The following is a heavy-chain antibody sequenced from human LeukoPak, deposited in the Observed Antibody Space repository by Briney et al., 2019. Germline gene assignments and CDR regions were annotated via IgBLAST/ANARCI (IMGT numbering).Heavy chain of an antibody. V-gene: IGHV1-69*13. Sequence: GASVKVSCKASGYTFTSYGISWVRQAPGQGLEWMGGIIPIFGTANYAQKFQGRVTITADESTSTAYMELSSLRSEDTAVYYCASRGYCSGGSCHRDYYYYMDVWGKGTTVTVSS. CDR2: IIPIFGTA. J-gene: IGHJ6*03. CDR1: GYTFTSYG. CDR3: ASRGYCSGGSCHRDYYYYMDV. D-gene: IGHD2-15*01.